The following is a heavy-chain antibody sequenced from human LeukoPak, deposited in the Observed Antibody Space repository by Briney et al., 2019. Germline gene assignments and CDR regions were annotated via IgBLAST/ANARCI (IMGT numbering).Heavy chain of an antibody. V-gene: IGHV3-7*01. CDR3: ARDTSRDGYNYYFDY. Sequence: GGSLRLSCAASEFTFSSYWMTWVRQAPGKGLEWVANIKQDGSEKYYVDSVKGRFTISRDNAKNSLYLQMNSLRAEDTAVYYCARDTSRDGYNYYFDYWGQGTLVTVSS. J-gene: IGHJ4*02. D-gene: IGHD5-24*01. CDR1: EFTFSSYW. CDR2: IKQDGSEK.